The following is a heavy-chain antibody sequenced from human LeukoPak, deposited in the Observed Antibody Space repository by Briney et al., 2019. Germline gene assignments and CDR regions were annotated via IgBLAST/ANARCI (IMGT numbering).Heavy chain of an antibody. CDR3: ERAGAARPGYYYYYMDV. V-gene: IGHV3-21*01. J-gene: IGHJ6*03. CDR2: ISSSSSYI. Sequence: PGGSLRLSCAASGFTFSSYSMNWVRQAPGKGLEWVSSISSSSSYIYYADSVKGRFTISRDNAKNSLYLQMNSLRAEDTAVYYCERAGAARPGYYYYYMDVWGKGTTVTVSS. D-gene: IGHD6-6*01. CDR1: GFTFSSYS.